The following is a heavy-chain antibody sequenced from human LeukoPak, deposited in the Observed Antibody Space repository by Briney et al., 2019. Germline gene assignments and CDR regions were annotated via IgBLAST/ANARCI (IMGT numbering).Heavy chain of an antibody. CDR2: IYYSGST. V-gene: IGHV4-61*01. CDR3: ATSKATYGSGRPEYGTN. CDR1: GGSITSGSYS. Sequence: SETLSLTCTVSGGSITSGSYSWSWIRQPPGKGLEWVGYIYYSGSTNYNPSLKSRVTISVDTSKNQFSLKLSSVTAADTAVYYCATSKATYGSGRPEYGTNWGQGTLVTVSS. J-gene: IGHJ4*02. D-gene: IGHD3-10*01.